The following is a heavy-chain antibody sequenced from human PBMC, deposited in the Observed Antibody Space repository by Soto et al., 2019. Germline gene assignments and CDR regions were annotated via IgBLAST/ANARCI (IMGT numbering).Heavy chain of an antibody. CDR1: GFTFSSYA. CDR3: AKAGWHSYGSFDY. V-gene: IGHV3-23*01. Sequence: GGSLRLSCAASGFTFSSYAMSRVRQAPGKGLEWVSAISGSGGSTYYADSVKGRFTISRDNSKNTLYLQMNSLRAEDTAVYYCAKAGWHSYGSFDYWGQGTLVTGSS. J-gene: IGHJ4*02. D-gene: IGHD5-18*01. CDR2: ISGSGGST.